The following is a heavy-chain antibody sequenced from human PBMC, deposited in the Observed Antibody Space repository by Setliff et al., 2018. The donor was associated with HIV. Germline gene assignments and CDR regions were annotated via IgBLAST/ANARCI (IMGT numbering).Heavy chain of an antibody. CDR1: GGSISSGDYF. CDR2: IYYRWSA. J-gene: IGHJ6*02. D-gene: IGHD4-17*01. CDR3: ARAPLSRLRSYYYYYGMDV. V-gene: IGHV4-30-4*08. Sequence: PSETLSLTCTVSGGSISSGDYFLSWIRQPPGKGLEWIGCIYYRWSAYYNPTLKSRVTISIDTSKNQFSLKPSSVTAADTAVYYCARAPLSRLRSYYYYYGMDVWGQGTTVTVSS.